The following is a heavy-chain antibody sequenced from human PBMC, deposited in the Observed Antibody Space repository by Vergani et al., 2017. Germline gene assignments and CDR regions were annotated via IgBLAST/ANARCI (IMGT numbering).Heavy chain of an antibody. J-gene: IGHJ2*01. CDR3: ARVSPGSRLYWYFDL. Sequence: QLQLQESGPGLVKPSETLSLTCTVSGGSISSSSYYWGWIRQPPGKGLEWIGSIYYSGSTYYNPSLKSRVTISVDTSKNQFSLKLSSVTAADTAVYYCARVSPGSRLYWYFDLWGRGTLVTVSS. CDR1: GGSISSSSYY. V-gene: IGHV4-39*07. CDR2: IYYSGST. D-gene: IGHD6-13*01.